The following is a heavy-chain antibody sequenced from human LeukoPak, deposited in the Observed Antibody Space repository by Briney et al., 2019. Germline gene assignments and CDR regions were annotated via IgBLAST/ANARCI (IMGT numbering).Heavy chain of an antibody. CDR1: GGSFSGYY. CDR2: LYSSGST. J-gene: IGHJ4*02. Sequence: SETLSLTCAVYGGSFSGYYWSWIRQPPGKGLEWIGRLYSSGSTNYNPSLKSRVSMSVDTSKNQFSLKLSSVTVADTAVYFCARYGYSSSAFDYWGQGTLVTVSS. V-gene: IGHV4-59*10. D-gene: IGHD6-13*01. CDR3: ARYGYSSSAFDY.